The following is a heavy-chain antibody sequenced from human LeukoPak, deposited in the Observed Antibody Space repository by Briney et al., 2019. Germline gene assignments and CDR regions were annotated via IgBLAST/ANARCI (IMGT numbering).Heavy chain of an antibody. V-gene: IGHV4-59*08. CDR1: GGSISSYY. Sequence: SETLSLTCTVSGGSISSYYWSWIRQPPGKGLEWVGYIYYSGSTNYNPSLKSRVTISVDTSKNQFSLKLSSVTAADTAVYYCARSRCGGDCFYAFDIWGQGTMVTVSS. CDR2: IYYSGST. J-gene: IGHJ3*02. CDR3: ARSRCGGDCFYAFDI. D-gene: IGHD2-21*02.